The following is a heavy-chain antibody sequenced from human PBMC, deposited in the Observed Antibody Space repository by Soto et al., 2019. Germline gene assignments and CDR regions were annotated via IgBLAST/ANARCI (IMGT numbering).Heavy chain of an antibody. Sequence: QVQLQESGPGLVKPSETLSLTCAVSGASVSSGSYYWSWIRQPPGKGLEWIGYMHYSGTTHYNDSHKPRVTLSVDTSKNPFSLQRTAVSAADTAVYYCSRDQGYPSRYGMHVWGQETTVTVSS. CDR3: SRDQGYPSRYGMHV. D-gene: IGHD1-1*01. J-gene: IGHJ6*02. V-gene: IGHV4-61*01. CDR1: GASVSSGSYY. CDR2: MHYSGTT.